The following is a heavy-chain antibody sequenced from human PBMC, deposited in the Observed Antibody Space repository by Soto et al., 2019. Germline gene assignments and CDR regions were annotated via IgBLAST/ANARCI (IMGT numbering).Heavy chain of an antibody. CDR2: ISGSGGST. CDR3: AKIGVVVPAAIPDPIYYYYGMDV. Sequence: QPGGSLRLSCAASGFTFSSYAMSWVRQAPGKGLEWVSAISGSGGSTYYADSVKGRFTISRDNSKNTLYLQMNSLRAEDTAVYYCAKIGVVVPAAIPDPIYYYYGMDVWGQGTTVTVSS. J-gene: IGHJ6*02. V-gene: IGHV3-23*01. D-gene: IGHD2-2*02. CDR1: GFTFSSYA.